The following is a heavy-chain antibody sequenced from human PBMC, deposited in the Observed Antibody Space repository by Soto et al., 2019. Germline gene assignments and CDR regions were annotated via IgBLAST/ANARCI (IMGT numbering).Heavy chain of an antibody. D-gene: IGHD4-17*01. CDR3: ALSTVTTSLGFDY. J-gene: IGHJ4*02. CDR1: GYTFTSYY. Sequence: GASVHVSWKGSGYTFTSYYVHWVRQAPGQGLEWMGIINPSGGSTSYAQKFQGRVTMTRDTSTSTVYMELSSLRSEDTAVYYCALSTVTTSLGFDYWGQGTLVTVSS. CDR2: INPSGGST. V-gene: IGHV1-46*01.